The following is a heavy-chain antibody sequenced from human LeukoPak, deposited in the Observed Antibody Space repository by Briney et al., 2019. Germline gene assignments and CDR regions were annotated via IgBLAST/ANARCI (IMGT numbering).Heavy chain of an antibody. Sequence: GGSLRLSCAASGFTFSDFYMSWIRQAPGKGLEWVSYISSSGSTIYYADSVKGRFTISRDNAKNSLYLQMSSLRAEDTAVYYCARRRYNWNAIDYWGQGTLVTVSS. D-gene: IGHD1-20*01. CDR2: ISSSGSTI. V-gene: IGHV3-11*01. CDR1: GFTFSDFY. J-gene: IGHJ4*02. CDR3: ARRRYNWNAIDY.